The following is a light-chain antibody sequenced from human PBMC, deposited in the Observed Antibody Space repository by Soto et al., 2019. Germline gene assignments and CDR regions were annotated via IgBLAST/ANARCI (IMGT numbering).Light chain of an antibody. CDR2: GAS. CDR1: QDIRSW. Sequence: DIQMTQSPSSVSASVGDRVTITCRASQDIRSWLAWYQQKPGKGPKLLIYGASSLQSGVPSRFSGSGSGTDFILTLSSLQPEEFATYYCQQANSFPLTFGGGTKVEIK. CDR3: QQANSFPLT. J-gene: IGKJ4*01. V-gene: IGKV1D-12*01.